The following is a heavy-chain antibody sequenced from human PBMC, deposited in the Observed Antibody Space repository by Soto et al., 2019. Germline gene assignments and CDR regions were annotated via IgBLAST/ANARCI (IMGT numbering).Heavy chain of an antibody. CDR1: GGSFSCHY. CDR3: AQGSVYTGDRSGFYEN. D-gene: IGHD3-22*01. J-gene: IGHJ4*02. Sequence: SETLSLTCAVYGGSFSCHYWSWIRQPPGKGLECIGEINHRGGTSYNTPLKSRVTISVDKSKSKFSLKLTAVTDADMAVYYCAQGSVYTGDRSGFYENWGEGTPVT. V-gene: IGHV4-34*01. CDR2: INHRGGT.